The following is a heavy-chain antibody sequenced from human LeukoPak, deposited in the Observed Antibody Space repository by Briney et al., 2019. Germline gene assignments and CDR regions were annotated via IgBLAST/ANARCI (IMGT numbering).Heavy chain of an antibody. CDR2: ISWDGGST. V-gene: IGHV3-43*01. Sequence: TGGSLRLSCAASGFTFDDYTMHWVRQAPGKGLEWVSLISWDGGSTYYADFVKGRFTISRDNSKNSLYLQMNSLRTEDTALYYCAKDLSYGGTGVDYWGQGTLVTVSS. CDR3: AKDLSYGGTGVDY. CDR1: GFTFDDYT. D-gene: IGHD5-18*01. J-gene: IGHJ4*02.